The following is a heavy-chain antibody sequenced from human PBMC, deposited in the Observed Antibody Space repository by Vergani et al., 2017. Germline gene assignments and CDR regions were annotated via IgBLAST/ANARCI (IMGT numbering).Heavy chain of an antibody. CDR2: ISAYNGNT. CDR1: GYTFTSYG. D-gene: IGHD6-6*01. V-gene: IGHV1-18*01. Sequence: QVPLVQSGAEVKKPGASVKVSCKASGYTFTSYGISWVRQAPGQGLEWMGWISAYNGNTNYAQKLQGRVTMTTDTSTSTAYMELRSLRSDDTAVYYCAREGEYGYRSSSNPEDYYYGMDVWGQGTTVTVSS. J-gene: IGHJ6*02. CDR3: AREGEYGYRSSSNPEDYYYGMDV.